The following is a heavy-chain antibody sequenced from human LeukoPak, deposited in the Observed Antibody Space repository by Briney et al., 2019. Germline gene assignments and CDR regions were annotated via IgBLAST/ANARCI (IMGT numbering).Heavy chain of an antibody. CDR2: INPNSGGT. J-gene: IGHJ4*02. V-gene: IGHV1-2*02. Sequence: GASVKVSCKASGYTFTGYYMHWVRQAPGQGLEWMGWINPNSGGTNYAQKFQGRVTMTRDTSISTAYMELSRLRSDDTAVYYCARDRVRAAAVIDYWGQGTLVTVSS. D-gene: IGHD6-13*01. CDR3: ARDRVRAAAVIDY. CDR1: GYTFTGYY.